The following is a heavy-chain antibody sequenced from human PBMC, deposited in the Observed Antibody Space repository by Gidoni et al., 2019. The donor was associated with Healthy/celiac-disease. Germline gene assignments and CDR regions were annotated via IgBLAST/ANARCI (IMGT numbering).Heavy chain of an antibody. J-gene: IGHJ4*02. CDR1: GLTFDDYA. Sequence: EVHLAESGGGLVHPGRSLSLSCDASGLTFDDYAIHWVRQGPGKGLEWVSSISRNSGSIGYADAVKGRFTISRDNAKNSLYLQMNSLGAEDTALYYCAKDGASSSATDWGQGTLVTVSS. CDR3: AKDGASSSATD. D-gene: IGHD6-6*01. CDR2: ISRNSGSI. V-gene: IGHV3-9*01.